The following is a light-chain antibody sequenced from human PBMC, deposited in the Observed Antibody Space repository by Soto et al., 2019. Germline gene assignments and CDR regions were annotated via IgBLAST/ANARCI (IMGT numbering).Light chain of an antibody. V-gene: IGLV1-44*01. J-gene: IGLJ2*01. CDR3: ATWDDSLNGVV. Sequence: QSVLTQPPSASGTPGQRVTISCSGSSSNIGSNNVNWYQQLPGTAPKLLIYTDNQRPSGVPDRFSGSKSATSASLAISGLQSDDEADYYCATWDDSLNGVVFGGGTQLTLL. CDR2: TDN. CDR1: SSNIGSNN.